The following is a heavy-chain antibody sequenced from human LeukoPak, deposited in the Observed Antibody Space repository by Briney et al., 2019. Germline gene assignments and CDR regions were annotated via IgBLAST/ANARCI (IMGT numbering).Heavy chain of an antibody. V-gene: IGHV3-23*01. J-gene: IGHJ4*02. CDR2: ISGSGVST. CDR3: TRQHCSGGSCSYVDY. CDR1: GFTFSTYA. Sequence: PGGSLRLSCAGSGFTFSTYAMSWVRQAPGKGLEWVSGISGSGVSTYYADSVKGRFTISRDTSKNTAYLQMNSLKAEDTAVYYCTRQHCSGGSCSYVDYWGQGTLVTVSS. D-gene: IGHD2-15*01.